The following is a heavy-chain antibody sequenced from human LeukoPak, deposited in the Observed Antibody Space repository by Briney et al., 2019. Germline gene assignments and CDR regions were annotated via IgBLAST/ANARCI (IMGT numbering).Heavy chain of an antibody. V-gene: IGHV4-59*04. CDR2: IFYSGST. CDR1: GFTFSSYS. J-gene: IGHJ4*02. Sequence: PGGSLRLSCAASGFTFSSYSMNWIRQPPGKGLEWIGTIFYSGSTYYNPSLKNRVTISVDTAKNQFSLNLSSVTAADTAVYYCATQILLCHYYWGQGTLVTVSS. CDR3: ATQILLCHYY. D-gene: IGHD2/OR15-2a*01.